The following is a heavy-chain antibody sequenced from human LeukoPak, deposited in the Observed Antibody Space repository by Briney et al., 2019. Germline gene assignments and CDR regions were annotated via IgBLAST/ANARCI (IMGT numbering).Heavy chain of an antibody. V-gene: IGHV5-51*01. CDR1: GYSFTSYW. CDR2: IYPGDSDT. D-gene: IGHD5-24*01. CDR3: ARHAEAGMDYFDY. Sequence: RGESLKISCKGSGYSFTSYWIGWVRQMPGKGLEWMGIIYPGDSDTRYSPFFQGQVTISADKSISTAYLQWSSLKASDTAMYYCARHAEAGMDYFDYWGQGTLVTVSS. J-gene: IGHJ4*02.